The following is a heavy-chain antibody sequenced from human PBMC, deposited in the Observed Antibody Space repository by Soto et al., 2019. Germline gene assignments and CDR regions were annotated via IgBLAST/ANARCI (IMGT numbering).Heavy chain of an antibody. V-gene: IGHV4-59*08. J-gene: IGHJ4*02. D-gene: IGHD3-22*01. CDR2: IYYSGST. Sequence: LPCAVYGGSFGGYYWNWLRQPPGEGLEWIGYIYYSGSTNYNPSLKSRVTISVDTSKNQFSLKLISVTAADTAVYYCARHQSSGYYPLFDYWGQGTLVTVSS. CDR3: ARHQSSGYYPLFDY. CDR1: GGSFGGYY.